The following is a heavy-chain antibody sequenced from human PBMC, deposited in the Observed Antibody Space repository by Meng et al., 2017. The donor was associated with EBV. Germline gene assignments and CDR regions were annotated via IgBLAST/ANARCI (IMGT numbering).Heavy chain of an antibody. V-gene: IGHV4-39*07. CDR2: IYYSGST. D-gene: IGHD3-16*01. J-gene: IGHJ4*02. Sequence: QLRESGPDVVTPSEPLSLHCPVSRGSISSSSFYRGGIRQPPGKGLEWIGSIYYSGSTYYNPSLKSRFTISVDTSKNQFSLKLSSVTAADTAVYYCARDLGRGSRGALLDYWGQGTLVTVSS. CDR3: ARDLGRGSRGALLDY. CDR1: RGSISSSSFY.